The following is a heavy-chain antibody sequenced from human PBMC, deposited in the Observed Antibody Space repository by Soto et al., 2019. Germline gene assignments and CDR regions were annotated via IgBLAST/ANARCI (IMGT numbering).Heavy chain of an antibody. V-gene: IGHV1-46*01. CDR1: GYTFTSYY. CDR3: ARVYCSGGSCYGIDS. CDR2: INPGGGT. J-gene: IGHJ4*02. D-gene: IGHD2-15*01. Sequence: QVQLVQSGAEVKKPGASVKVSCKASGYTFTSYYVHWVRQAPGQGLEWMGIINPGGGTSYAQKFQGRVTITREPSSXTVYMELRSLRSEDTAVYYCARVYCSGGSCYGIDSWGQGTLVTVSS.